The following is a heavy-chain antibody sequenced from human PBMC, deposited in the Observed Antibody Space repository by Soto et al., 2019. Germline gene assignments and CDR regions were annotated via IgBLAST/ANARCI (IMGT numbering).Heavy chain of an antibody. J-gene: IGHJ4*02. CDR3: ARSPRIAAAGNFDY. CDR2: IYYSGST. CDR1: GGSISSSSYY. D-gene: IGHD6-13*01. Sequence: QLQLQESGPGLVKPSETLSLTCTVSGGSISSSSYYWGWIRQPPGKGLEWIGSIYYSGSTYYNPSLKSRVTISVDTSKNQFSLKLSSVTAADTAVYYCARSPRIAAAGNFDYWGQGTLVTVSS. V-gene: IGHV4-39*01.